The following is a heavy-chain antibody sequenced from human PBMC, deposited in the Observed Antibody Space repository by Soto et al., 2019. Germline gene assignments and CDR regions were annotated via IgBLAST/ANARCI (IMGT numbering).Heavy chain of an antibody. CDR1: GFTFSSYA. D-gene: IGHD2-21*02. Sequence: PGGSLRLSCAASGFTFSSYAMHWVRQAPGKGLEWVAVISYDGSNKYYADSVKGRFTISRDNSKNTLYLQMNSLRAEDTAVYYCARGGYGGNSVMVAFDIWGQGTMVTVSS. CDR3: ARGGYGGNSVMVAFDI. CDR2: ISYDGSNK. J-gene: IGHJ3*02. V-gene: IGHV3-30-3*01.